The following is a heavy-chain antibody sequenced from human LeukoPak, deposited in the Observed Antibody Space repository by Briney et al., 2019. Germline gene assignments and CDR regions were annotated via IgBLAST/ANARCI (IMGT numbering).Heavy chain of an antibody. D-gene: IGHD2-15*01. J-gene: IGHJ4*02. V-gene: IGHV1-18*01. Sequence: GASVKVSCKASGYTFTSYGISWVRQAPGQGLEWMGWISAYNGNTNYAQKLQGRVNMTTDTSTSTAYMELRSLRSDDTAVYYCARNELGYCSGGSCYGVDYWGQGTLVTVSS. CDR3: ARNELGYCSGGSCYGVDY. CDR1: GYTFTSYG. CDR2: ISAYNGNT.